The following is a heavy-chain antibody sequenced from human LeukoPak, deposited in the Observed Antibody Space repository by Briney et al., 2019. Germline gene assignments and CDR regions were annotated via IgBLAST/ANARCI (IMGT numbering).Heavy chain of an antibody. V-gene: IGHV1-18*04. CDR2: ISAYNGNT. J-gene: IGHJ4*02. CDR1: GYTYTSYG. D-gene: IGHD3-10*01. Sequence: GASAKVSCKASGYTYTSYGISWVRQAPGQGREWMGWISAYNGNTNYAQKLQGRVTMTTDTSTSTAYMELRSLRSDDTAVYYCARDAMVRGTFDYWGQGTLVTVSS. CDR3: ARDAMVRGTFDY.